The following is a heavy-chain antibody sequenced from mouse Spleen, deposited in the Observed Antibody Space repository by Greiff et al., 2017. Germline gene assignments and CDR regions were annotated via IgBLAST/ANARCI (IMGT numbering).Heavy chain of an antibody. V-gene: IGHV1-19*01. D-gene: IGHD2-3*01. CDR3: ARGRDGYYYFDY. CDR2: INPYNGGT. CDR1: GYTFTDYY. J-gene: IGHJ2*01. Sequence: VQLQQSGPVLVKPGASVKMSCKASGYTFTDYYMNWVKQSHGKSLEWIGVINPYNGGTSYNQKFKGKATLTVDKSSSTAYMELNSLTSEDSAVYYCARGRDGYYYFDYWGQGTTLTVSS.